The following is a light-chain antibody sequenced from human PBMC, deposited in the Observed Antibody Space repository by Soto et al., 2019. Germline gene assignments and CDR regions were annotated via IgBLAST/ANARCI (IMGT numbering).Light chain of an antibody. Sequence: QSVLTQPRSVSGPPGQSITISCTGTSSDVGGYNYVSWYRQHPGKAPKLMIYDVSKRPSGVPDRFSGSKSGNTASLTISGLQAEDEADYYCCSYAGSYTHYVFGTGTKLTVL. CDR3: CSYAGSYTHYV. V-gene: IGLV2-11*01. J-gene: IGLJ1*01. CDR2: DVS. CDR1: SSDVGGYNY.